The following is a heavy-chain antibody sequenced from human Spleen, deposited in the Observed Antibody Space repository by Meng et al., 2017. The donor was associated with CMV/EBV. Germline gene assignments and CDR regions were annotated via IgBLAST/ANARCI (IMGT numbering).Heavy chain of an antibody. Sequence: GGSMRHSCAASGFTFIAYELTWVRQAPGKGLEWVSYISSSGSTKYYADSVKGRFTISRDNARNSLYLQMNSLRAEDTAIYYCARDGWREYQLEKHGWSDYWGQGTLVTVSS. CDR2: ISSSGSTK. J-gene: IGHJ4*02. D-gene: IGHD1-1*01. V-gene: IGHV3-48*03. CDR1: GFTFIAYE. CDR3: ARDGWREYQLEKHGWSDY.